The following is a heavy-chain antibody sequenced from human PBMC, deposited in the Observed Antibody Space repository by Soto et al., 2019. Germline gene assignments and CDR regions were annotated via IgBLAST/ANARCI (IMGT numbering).Heavy chain of an antibody. J-gene: IGHJ5*02. V-gene: IGHV4-4*02. D-gene: IGHD2-21*02. CDR1: GGTVASSHW. CDR3: AREIVTAGGNNYFDP. CDR2: VYHTGDT. Sequence: QVQLQESGPRLVKPSESLSLTCGVSGGTVASSHWWSWVRQSPGRGLEWIGNVYHTGDTNFNPSLQSRVTLSVDKSNNQLTLRLTSVTDADTAVYFCAREIVTAGGNNYFDPWGPGTLVTVSS.